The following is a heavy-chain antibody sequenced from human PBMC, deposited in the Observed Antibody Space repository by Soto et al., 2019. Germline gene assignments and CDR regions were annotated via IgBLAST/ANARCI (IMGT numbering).Heavy chain of an antibody. CDR3: ARGNYYGMDV. CDR1: GFTFSSYW. J-gene: IGHJ6*02. Sequence: EVQLVESGGGLVQPGGSLRLSCAASGFTFSSYWMHWVRQAPGKGLVWVSRISSDGSSASYADSVKGRFTIPRDNAKNTLYLQMNSLRAEDTAVYYCARGNYYGMDVWGQGTTVTVSS. V-gene: IGHV3-74*01. CDR2: ISSDGSSA.